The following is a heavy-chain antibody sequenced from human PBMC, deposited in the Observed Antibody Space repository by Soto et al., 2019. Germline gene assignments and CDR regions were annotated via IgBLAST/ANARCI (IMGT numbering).Heavy chain of an antibody. CDR1: GYSITSYW. V-gene: IGHV5-10-1*01. J-gene: IGHJ6*02. Sequence: GESLKTSCKGSGYSITSYWISWVRQMPGKGLEWMGRIDPSDSYTNYSPSFQGHVTISADKSISTAYLQWSSLKASDTAMYYCARHVHPPIAAAGMDVWGQGTTVTVSS. CDR2: IDPSDSYT. CDR3: ARHVHPPIAAAGMDV. D-gene: IGHD6-13*01.